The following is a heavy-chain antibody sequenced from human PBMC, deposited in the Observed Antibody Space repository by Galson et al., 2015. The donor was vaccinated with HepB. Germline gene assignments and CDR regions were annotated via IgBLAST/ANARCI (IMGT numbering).Heavy chain of an antibody. J-gene: IGHJ4*02. V-gene: IGHV3-33*01. CDR1: GFPFSDSG. CDR3: ARGYSRSWYSGLGY. Sequence: SLRLSCATSGFPFSDSGMHWVRQAPGKGLEWVALIWYDGSKEYYADSVKGRFTISRDNSQNTLYLQMNSLRAEDTAVYYCARGYSRSWYSGLGYWGQGTLVTVSS. CDR2: IWYDGSKE. D-gene: IGHD6-13*01.